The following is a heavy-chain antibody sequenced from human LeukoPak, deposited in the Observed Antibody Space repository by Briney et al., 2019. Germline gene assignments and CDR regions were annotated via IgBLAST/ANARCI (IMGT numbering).Heavy chain of an antibody. CDR1: GYTFTSYD. Sequence: ASVKVSCKASGYTFTSYDINWVRQATGQGLEWMGWMNPDSGNRGYAQKFQGRVTMTRNTSISTAYMELSSLRSEDTAGYYCARGGGGRGYYDFRSGLTARYYMDVWGKGTTVNVSS. D-gene: IGHD3-3*01. CDR3: ARGGGGRGYYDFRSGLTARYYMDV. V-gene: IGHV1-8*01. CDR2: MNPDSGNR. J-gene: IGHJ6*03.